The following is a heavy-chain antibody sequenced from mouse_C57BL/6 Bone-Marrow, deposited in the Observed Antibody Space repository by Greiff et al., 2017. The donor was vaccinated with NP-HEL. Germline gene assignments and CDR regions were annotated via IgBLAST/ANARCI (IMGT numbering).Heavy chain of an antibody. CDR3: ARGDDYGTLDY. V-gene: IGHV1-64*01. CDR1: GYTFTSYW. Sequence: QVQLQQPGAELVKPGASVKLSCTASGYTFTSYWMHWVKQRPGQGLEWIGMIHPNRGSTNYNEKFKSKATLTVDNSSSTAYMQLSSLTSEDSAVYYCARGDDYGTLDYWGHGTTLTASS. D-gene: IGHD1-1*01. CDR2: IHPNRGST. J-gene: IGHJ2*01.